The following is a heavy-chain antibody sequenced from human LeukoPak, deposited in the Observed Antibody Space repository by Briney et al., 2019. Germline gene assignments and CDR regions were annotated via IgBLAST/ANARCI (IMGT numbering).Heavy chain of an antibody. CDR1: GFTFSRFW. Sequence: GGSLRLSCAASGFTFSRFWMSWVRQAPGKGLEWVSSISSSSSYIYYADSVKGRFTISRDNAKNSLYLQMNSLRAEDTAVYYCARDGYSYGSGAFDIWGQGTMVTVSS. V-gene: IGHV3-21*01. CDR2: ISSSSSYI. CDR3: ARDGYSYGSGAFDI. J-gene: IGHJ3*02. D-gene: IGHD5-18*01.